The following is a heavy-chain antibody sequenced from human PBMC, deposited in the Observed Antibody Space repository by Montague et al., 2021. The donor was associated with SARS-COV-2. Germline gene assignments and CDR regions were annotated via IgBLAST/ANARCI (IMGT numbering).Heavy chain of an antibody. CDR1: GGSFSGYY. CDR3: AGGTKRVFTYDYDSSGYASDY. J-gene: IGHJ4*02. CDR2: INHSGST. D-gene: IGHD3-22*01. V-gene: IGHV4-34*01. Sequence: ETLSLTCAVYGGSFSGYYWSWIRQPPGKGLEWIGEINHSGSTKYNPSLKSRVTISVDTSKNQFSLKLSSVTAADTAVYYCAGGTKRVFTYDYDSSGYASDYWGQGTLVTVSS.